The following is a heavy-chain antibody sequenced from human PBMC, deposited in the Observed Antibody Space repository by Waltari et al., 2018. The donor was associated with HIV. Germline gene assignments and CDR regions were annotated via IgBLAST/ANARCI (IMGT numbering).Heavy chain of an antibody. CDR3: AKDHLLEWLFGVFDY. D-gene: IGHD3-3*01. CDR1: GFTFSRYS. CDR2: ISGSGGST. V-gene: IGHV3-23*01. J-gene: IGHJ4*02. Sequence: EVQLLESGGGLVQPGGSLRVSCAASGFTFSRYSLSWVRKPPGKGLEWVSAISGSGGSTYYADSVKGRFTISRDNSKNTLYLQMNSLRAEDTAVYYCAKDHLLEWLFGVFDYWGQGTLVTVSS.